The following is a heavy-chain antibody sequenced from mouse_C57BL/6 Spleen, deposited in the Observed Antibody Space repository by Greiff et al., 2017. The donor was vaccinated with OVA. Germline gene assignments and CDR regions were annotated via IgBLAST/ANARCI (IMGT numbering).Heavy chain of an antibody. CDR2: ISSGGDYI. CDR1: GFTFSSYA. Sequence: EVMLVESGEGLVKPGGSLKLSCAASGFTFSSYAMSWVRQTPEKRLEWVAYISSGGDYIYYADTVKGRFTISRDNARNTLYLQMSSLKSEDTAMYYCTRVPGSGGFVDYWGQGTSVTVSS. CDR3: TRVPGSGGFVDY. V-gene: IGHV5-9-1*02. J-gene: IGHJ4*01.